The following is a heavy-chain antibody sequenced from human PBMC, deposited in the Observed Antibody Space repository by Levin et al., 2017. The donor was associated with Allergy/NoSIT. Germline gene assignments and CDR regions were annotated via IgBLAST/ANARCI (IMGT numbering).Heavy chain of an antibody. V-gene: IGHV4-59*01. D-gene: IGHD2-2*01. CDR3: ARAEPYCRSTSCYRGGFDP. CDR1: AGSISSYY. Sequence: SQTLSLTCTVSAGSISSYYWSWIRQPPGKGLEWIGYIYYSGNTNYNPSLKSRVTIPVDTSKNQFSLKLSSVTAADTAVYYCARAEPYCRSTSCYRGGFDPWGQGTLVTVSS. CDR2: IYYSGNT. J-gene: IGHJ5*02.